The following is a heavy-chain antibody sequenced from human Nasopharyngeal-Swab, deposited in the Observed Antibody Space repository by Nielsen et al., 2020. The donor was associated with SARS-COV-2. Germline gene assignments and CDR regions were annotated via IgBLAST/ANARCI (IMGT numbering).Heavy chain of an antibody. CDR2: IWYDGSDK. CDR1: GFTFSAYV. CDR3: AKDREGAGFPLDV. Sequence: GESLKISCAASGFTFSAYVMHWVRQAPGKGLEWVAVIWYDGSDKYYADSVKGRFTISRDNSQNTLSLQMDSLRADDTATYYCAKDREGAGFPLDVWGQGTTVTVSS. D-gene: IGHD3-10*01. J-gene: IGHJ6*02. V-gene: IGHV3-33*06.